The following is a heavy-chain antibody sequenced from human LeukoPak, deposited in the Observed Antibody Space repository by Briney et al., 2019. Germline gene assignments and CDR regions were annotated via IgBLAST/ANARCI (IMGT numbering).Heavy chain of an antibody. CDR3: AKGNMVRGVIPYFDY. V-gene: IGHV3-74*01. CDR2: INTDGRST. J-gene: IGHJ4*02. D-gene: IGHD3-10*01. CDR1: GFTFSGYA. Sequence: GGSLRLSCAASGFTFSGYAMSWVRQAPGKGLEWVSRINTDGRSTSYADSVKGRFTISRDNAKNSLYLQMNSLRAEDTALYYCAKGNMVRGVIPYFDYWGQGTLVTVSS.